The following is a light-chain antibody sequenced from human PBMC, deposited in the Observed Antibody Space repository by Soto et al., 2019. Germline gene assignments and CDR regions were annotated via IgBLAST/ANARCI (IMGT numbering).Light chain of an antibody. CDR1: SSDVGGYNY. CDR2: EVS. Sequence: QSVLTQPASVSGSPGQSITLSCTGTSSDVGGYNYVSWYQQHQGKAPKLMIYEVSNRPSGVSNRFSGSKSGNTASLTISGLQAEDEADYYCNSYTSSDTWVFGGGTKLTVL. CDR3: NSYTSSDTWV. J-gene: IGLJ3*02. V-gene: IGLV2-14*01.